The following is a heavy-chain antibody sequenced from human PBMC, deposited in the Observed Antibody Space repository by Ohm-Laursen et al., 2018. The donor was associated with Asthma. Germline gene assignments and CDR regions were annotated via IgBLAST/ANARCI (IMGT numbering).Heavy chain of an antibody. D-gene: IGHD2-2*01. CDR3: SRAQKGRNYAVEFYGMDV. CDR1: GGSFTDYS. CDR2: INHSGGT. V-gene: IGHV4-34*01. Sequence: TLSLTCAVYGGSFTDYSWNWIRQSPGKGLEWIGEINHSGGTNYHPSPQSRFTISLDTSKNQFSLKLRSVTAADTSVYYCSRAQKGRNYAVEFYGMDVWGQGTTVTVSS. J-gene: IGHJ6*02.